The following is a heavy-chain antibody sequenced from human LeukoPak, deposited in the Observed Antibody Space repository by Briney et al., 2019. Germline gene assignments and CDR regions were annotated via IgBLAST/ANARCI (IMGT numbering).Heavy chain of an antibody. Sequence: GGSLRLSCAASGFTFSTSAMNWVRQAPGKGLEWVSSINNVRSHIYYADSVRGRFTISRDNANNVLYLQMNSLRAGDTAVYYCARVEGVRYFDWWDYYGMDVWGQGTTVTISS. CDR3: ARVEGVRYFDWWDYYGMDV. CDR1: GFTFSTSA. J-gene: IGHJ6*02. V-gene: IGHV3-21*06. CDR2: INNVRSHI. D-gene: IGHD3-9*01.